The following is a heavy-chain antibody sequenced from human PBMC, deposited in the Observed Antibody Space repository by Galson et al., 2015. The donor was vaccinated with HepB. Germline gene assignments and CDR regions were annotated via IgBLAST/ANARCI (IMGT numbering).Heavy chain of an antibody. D-gene: IGHD3-22*01. CDR1: GGSISSYY. CDR2: IYYSGST. J-gene: IGHJ4*02. Sequence: LSLTCTVSGGSISSYYWSWIRQPPGKGLEWIGYIYYSGSTNYNPSLKSRVTISVDTSKNQISLKVNSVTAADTAVYYCARSCYGSSGYRPCYWGQGTLVTVSS. V-gene: IGHV4-59*01. CDR3: ARSCYGSSGYRPCY.